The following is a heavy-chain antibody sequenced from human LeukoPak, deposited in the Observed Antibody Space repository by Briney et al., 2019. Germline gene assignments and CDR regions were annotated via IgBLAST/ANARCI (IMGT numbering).Heavy chain of an antibody. CDR2: ISAYNGNT. Sequence: ASVKVSCKASGGTFSSYAISWVRQAPGQGLEWMGWISAYNGNTNYAQKLQGRVTMTTDTSTSTAYMELRSLRSDDTAVYYCARVGSGSYTYYYGMDVWGQGTTVTVSS. D-gene: IGHD3-10*01. J-gene: IGHJ6*02. CDR1: GGTFSSYA. CDR3: ARVGSGSYTYYYGMDV. V-gene: IGHV1-18*01.